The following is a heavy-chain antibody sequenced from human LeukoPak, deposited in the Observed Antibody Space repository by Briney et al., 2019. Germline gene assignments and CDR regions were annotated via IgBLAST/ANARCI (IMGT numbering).Heavy chain of an antibody. D-gene: IGHD3-10*01. Sequence: GGSLRLCCVASGISVSGTFMSWVRQAPGKGLEWVSTMYSGGATHYADSVKGRFSVSRDNVENTLYLQMDNLRVEDTAVYYCARVVTFELDYWGQGTPVLVSS. CDR3: ARVVTFELDY. CDR1: GISVSGTF. CDR2: MYSGGAT. J-gene: IGHJ4*02. V-gene: IGHV3-53*01.